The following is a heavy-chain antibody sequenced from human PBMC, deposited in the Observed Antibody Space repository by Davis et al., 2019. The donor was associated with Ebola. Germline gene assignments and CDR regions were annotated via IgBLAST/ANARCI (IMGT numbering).Heavy chain of an antibody. D-gene: IGHD6-19*01. CDR2: ISYDGSTI. J-gene: IGHJ4*02. CDR3: AKEDRSGWSRSFDS. CDR1: GFTFSSFG. Sequence: PGGSLRLSCAASGFTFSSFGMHWVRQAPGEGLAWVAVISYDGSTIYYSDSVKGRFTISRDNSKNTLYLQMNSLRAEDTAVYYCAKEDRSGWSRSFDSWGQGTLVTVSS. V-gene: IGHV3-30*18.